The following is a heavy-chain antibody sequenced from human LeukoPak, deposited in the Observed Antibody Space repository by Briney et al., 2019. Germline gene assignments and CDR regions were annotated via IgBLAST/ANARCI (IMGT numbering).Heavy chain of an antibody. CDR1: GHTFTSYY. J-gene: IGHJ5*02. Sequence: GASVKVSCKASGHTFTSYYMHWVRQAPGQGLEWMGIINPSGGSTSYAQKFQGRVTMTRDTSTSTVYMELSSLRSEDTAVYYCARDPQGFYCSSTSCYNWFDPWGQGTLVTVSS. D-gene: IGHD2-2*01. V-gene: IGHV1-46*01. CDR2: INPSGGST. CDR3: ARDPQGFYCSSTSCYNWFDP.